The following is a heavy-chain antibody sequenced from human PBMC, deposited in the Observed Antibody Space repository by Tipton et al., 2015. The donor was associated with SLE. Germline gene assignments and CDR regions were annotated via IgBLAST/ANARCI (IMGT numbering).Heavy chain of an antibody. CDR2: MHYSGSA. CDR1: GGSVTNRNYY. V-gene: IGHV4-39*07. CDR3: ASGGYGGNFLGWFDP. D-gene: IGHD4-23*01. J-gene: IGHJ5*02. Sequence: TLSPTCTVSGGSVTNRNYYWGWIRQPPGKGLEWIGSMHYSGSAYYNSSLQSRVTISVDTSKNQVSLKVNSVTAADTAVYYCASGGYGGNFLGWFDPWGQGTLVTVSS.